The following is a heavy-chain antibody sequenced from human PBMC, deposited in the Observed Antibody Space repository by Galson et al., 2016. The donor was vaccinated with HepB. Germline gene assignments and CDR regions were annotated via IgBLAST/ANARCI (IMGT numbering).Heavy chain of an antibody. Sequence: LVKPTQTLTLTCTFSGFSLNTSGVGVGWIRQPPGKALEWLALIFWDDDKRYSPSLKSRLTLTKDTSRNQVVLTMTNMDPVDTATYYCAHISLGLRAVWSYYFDYWGQGTLVTVSS. V-gene: IGHV2-5*02. CDR2: IFWDDDK. J-gene: IGHJ4*02. CDR1: GFSLNTSGVG. CDR3: AHISLGLRAVWSYYFDY. D-gene: IGHD2-2*01.